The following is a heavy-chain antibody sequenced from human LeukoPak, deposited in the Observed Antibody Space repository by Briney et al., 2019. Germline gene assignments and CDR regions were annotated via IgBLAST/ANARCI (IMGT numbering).Heavy chain of an antibody. CDR3: ARDPRYGGELYFDY. J-gene: IGHJ4*02. CDR2: IKQDGSEK. V-gene: IGHV3-7*01. Sequence: GGSLRLTCAASGFTFSSYWMSWFRQAPGKGLEWVANIKQDGSEKYYVDSVKGRFTISRDNAKNSLYLQMNSLRAEDTAVYYCARDPRYGGELYFDYWGQGTLVTVST. CDR1: GFTFSSYW. D-gene: IGHD4-23*01.